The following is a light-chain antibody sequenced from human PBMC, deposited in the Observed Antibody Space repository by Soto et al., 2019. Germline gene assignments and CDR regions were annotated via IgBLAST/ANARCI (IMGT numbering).Light chain of an antibody. CDR3: CSYADSSNYV. V-gene: IGLV2-11*01. Sequence: QSALTQPRSVSGSPGQSVTISCSGSDSDVGYYNYVSWYQQHPGKAPKLMIYDVTKRPSGVPDRFSASKSGNTASLTISGLQAEDEADYYCCSYADSSNYVFGTGTKVTVL. CDR1: DSDVGYYNY. J-gene: IGLJ1*01. CDR2: DVT.